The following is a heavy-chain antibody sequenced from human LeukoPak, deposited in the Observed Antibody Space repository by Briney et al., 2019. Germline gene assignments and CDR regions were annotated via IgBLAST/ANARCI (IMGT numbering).Heavy chain of an antibody. CDR2: INHSGST. J-gene: IGHJ5*02. Sequence: PSETLSLTCAVYGGSFSGYYWSWIRQPPGKGLEWIGEINHSGSTNYNPFLKSRVTISVDTSKNQFSLKLSSVTAADTAVYYCARLPKYYDSWSGYSGKYNWFDPWGQGTLVTVSS. CDR3: ARLPKYYDSWSGYSGKYNWFDP. V-gene: IGHV4-34*01. CDR1: GGSFSGYY. D-gene: IGHD3-3*01.